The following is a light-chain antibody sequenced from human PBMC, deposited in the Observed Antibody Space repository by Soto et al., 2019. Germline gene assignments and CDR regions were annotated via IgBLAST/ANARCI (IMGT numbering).Light chain of an antibody. CDR3: QQYGTSPLT. V-gene: IGKV3-20*01. J-gene: IGKJ4*01. CDR1: QSVSNNY. CDR2: GAS. Sequence: IVLTQSPGTLSLSPGERATLSCRASQSVSNNYLAWYQQRPGQAPRLLIYGASNRATGIPDRFSGSGSGTDFSLTISRMEPEDFAVYYCQQYGTSPLTFGGGTKVDIK.